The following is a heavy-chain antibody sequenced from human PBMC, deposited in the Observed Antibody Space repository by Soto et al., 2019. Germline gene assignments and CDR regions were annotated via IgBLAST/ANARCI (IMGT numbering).Heavy chain of an antibody. D-gene: IGHD3-10*01. CDR1: GFTFSSFG. CDR2: ISGSAGTT. Sequence: GGSLRLSCAASGFTFSSFGLAWVRQAPGKGLECVSSISGSAGTTYYADSVKGRFTISRDNSKNTLFLQINSLRAEDTAIYYCAKPSRGGFGSGSYFPFDFWGQGTLVTVSS. J-gene: IGHJ4*02. CDR3: AKPSRGGFGSGSYFPFDF. V-gene: IGHV3-23*01.